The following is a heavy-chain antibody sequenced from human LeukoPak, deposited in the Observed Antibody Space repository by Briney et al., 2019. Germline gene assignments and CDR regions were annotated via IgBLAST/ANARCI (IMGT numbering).Heavy chain of an antibody. Sequence: GGSLRLSCAASGFTFSSYDMHWVRQATGKGLEWVSAIGTAGDTYYPGSVKGRFTISRENAKNSLYLQMNSLRAGDTAVYYCARVKSGGNSDWYFDLWGRGTLVTVSS. CDR3: ARVKSGGNSDWYFDL. CDR1: GFTFSSYD. J-gene: IGHJ2*01. CDR2: IGTAGDT. V-gene: IGHV3-13*01. D-gene: IGHD4-23*01.